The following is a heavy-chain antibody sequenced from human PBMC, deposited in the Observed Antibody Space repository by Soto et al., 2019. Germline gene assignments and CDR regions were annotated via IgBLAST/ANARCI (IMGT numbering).Heavy chain of an antibody. D-gene: IGHD3-3*01. Sequence: GASVKVSCKASGYTFTSYGISWVRQAPGQGLEWMGWISAYNGNTNYAQKLQGRVTMTTDTSTSTAYMELRSLRSDDTAVYYCAREGQAYDFWGGYSRPYNWFDPWGQGTLVTVSS. V-gene: IGHV1-18*04. CDR3: AREGQAYDFWGGYSRPYNWFDP. CDR1: GYTFTSYG. J-gene: IGHJ5*02. CDR2: ISAYNGNT.